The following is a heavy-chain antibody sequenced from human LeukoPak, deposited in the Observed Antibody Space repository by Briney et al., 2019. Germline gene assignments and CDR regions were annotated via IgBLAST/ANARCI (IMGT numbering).Heavy chain of an antibody. CDR2: IRYDGSNK. CDR1: GFTFSSYG. V-gene: IGHV3-30*02. J-gene: IGHJ4*02. CDR3: AKDRIVGATSGY. Sequence: GGSLRLSCAASGFTFSSYGMHWVRQAPGKGLEWVAFIRYDGSNKYYADSVKGRFTISRDNSKNTLYLQMNSLRAEDTAVYYCAKDRIVGATSGYWGQGTLVTVSS. D-gene: IGHD1-26*01.